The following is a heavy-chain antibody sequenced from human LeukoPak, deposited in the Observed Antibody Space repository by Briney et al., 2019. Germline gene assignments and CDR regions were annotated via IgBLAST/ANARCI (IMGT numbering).Heavy chain of an antibody. Sequence: SETLSLTCTVSGGSISSSSYTWGWIRQPPGKGLEWIGYIFYSGNTYYNPSLKSRISISVDTSKNQFSLKLSSVTAADTAVYYCARGSTHCSGGSCYPASDGMDVWGQGTTVTVSS. CDR2: IFYSGNT. CDR1: GGSISSSSYT. J-gene: IGHJ6*02. CDR3: ARGSTHCSGGSCYPASDGMDV. V-gene: IGHV4-39*07. D-gene: IGHD2-15*01.